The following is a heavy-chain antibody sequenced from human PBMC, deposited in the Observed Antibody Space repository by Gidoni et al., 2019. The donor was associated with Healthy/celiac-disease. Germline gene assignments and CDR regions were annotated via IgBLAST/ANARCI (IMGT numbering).Heavy chain of an antibody. Sequence: QVQLQESGPGLVKPSETLSLTCTVSGGSISSYYWSWIRQLAGKGLEWIGRIYTSGSTNYNPSLKSRVTMSVDTSKNQFSLKLSSVTAADTAVYYCAREATVVTPSWFDPWGQGTLVTVSS. CDR2: IYTSGST. J-gene: IGHJ5*02. V-gene: IGHV4-4*07. D-gene: IGHD4-17*01. CDR3: AREATVVTPSWFDP. CDR1: GGSISSYY.